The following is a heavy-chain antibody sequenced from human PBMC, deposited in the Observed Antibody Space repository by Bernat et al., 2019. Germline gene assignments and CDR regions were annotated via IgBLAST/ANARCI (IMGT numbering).Heavy chain of an antibody. V-gene: IGHV3-30*02. CDR3: AKDDLAVGVYTSFDY. CDR2: IRYDGSDK. D-gene: IGHD6-19*01. Sequence: QVQLVESGGGVVQPGGSLRLSCAASGFTFSSCGIHWVRQAPGRGLEWVSFIRYDGSDKYYADSVKGRFTISRDNPKNTLYLQMNSLRPEDTAVYYCAKDDLAVGVYTSFDYWGLGTLVTVSS. J-gene: IGHJ4*02. CDR1: GFTFSSCG.